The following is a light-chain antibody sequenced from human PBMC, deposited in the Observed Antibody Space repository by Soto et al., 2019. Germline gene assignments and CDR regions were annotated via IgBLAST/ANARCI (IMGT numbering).Light chain of an antibody. V-gene: IGLV1-44*01. CDR3: AAWDDSLNGYV. CDR2: SNN. Sequence: QSLLTHPPSSSGTPGQRVTISCSGSSSNIGSNTVNWYQQLPGTAPKLLIYSNNQRPSGVPDRFSGSKSGTSASLAISGHQSEDEADYYCAAWDDSLNGYVFGTGTKVTVL. J-gene: IGLJ1*01. CDR1: SSNIGSNT.